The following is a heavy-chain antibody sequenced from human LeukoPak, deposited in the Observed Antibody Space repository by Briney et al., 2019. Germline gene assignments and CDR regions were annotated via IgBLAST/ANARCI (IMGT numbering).Heavy chain of an antibody. J-gene: IGHJ4*02. CDR3: VDGSLGF. V-gene: IGHV1-3*01. Sequence: ASVKVSCKTLGYTFITSSIYWVRQAPGQRLEWLGWITVASGNTRYSENLQGRVTLTRDTSANTAYMELRNLKSEDTAVYYCVDGSLGFWGQGTLVTVSP. CDR1: GYTFITSS. CDR2: ITVASGNT. D-gene: IGHD3/OR15-3a*01.